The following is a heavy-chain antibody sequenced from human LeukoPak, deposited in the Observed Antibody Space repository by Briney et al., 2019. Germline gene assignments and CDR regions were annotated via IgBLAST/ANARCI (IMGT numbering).Heavy chain of an antibody. Sequence: SGGSLRLSCAASGFTFSSYSMNWVRQAPGKGLEWVGRIKSKSDGGTTDYAAPVKGRFTISRDDSEKTLYLQMNSLRAEDTAIYYCATFRYSWYVPEFDYWGQGALVTVSS. CDR1: GFTFSSYS. D-gene: IGHD6-13*01. CDR2: IKSKSDGGTT. V-gene: IGHV3-15*01. J-gene: IGHJ4*02. CDR3: ATFRYSWYVPEFDY.